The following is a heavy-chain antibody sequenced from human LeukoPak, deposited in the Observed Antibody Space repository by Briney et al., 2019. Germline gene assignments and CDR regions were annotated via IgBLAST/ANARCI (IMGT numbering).Heavy chain of an antibody. D-gene: IGHD2-2*03. Sequence: PGGSLRLSCAASGFTFSSYAMHWVRQAPGKGLEYVSAISSDGGSTYYANSVKGRFTISRDNSKNTLYLQVGSLRAEDTAVYYCAKTISGYCSSTSCLNWFDPWGQGTLVTVSS. V-gene: IGHV3-64*01. CDR1: GFTFSSYA. J-gene: IGHJ5*02. CDR3: AKTISGYCSSTSCLNWFDP. CDR2: ISSDGGST.